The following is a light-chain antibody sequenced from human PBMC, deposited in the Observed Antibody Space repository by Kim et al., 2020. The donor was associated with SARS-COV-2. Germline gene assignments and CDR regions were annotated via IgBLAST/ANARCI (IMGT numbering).Light chain of an antibody. CDR3: QQYGSAPPT. V-gene: IGKV1-27*01. CDR2: AGS. J-gene: IGKJ1*01. CDR1: QGIRNF. Sequence: GDRVTITCRASQGIRNFLVWYQYKPGTAPKLLIFAGSSVQSGVPSRFSGSASGTDFTLTISSLQPEDVATYFCQQYGSAPPTFGQGTKVDI.